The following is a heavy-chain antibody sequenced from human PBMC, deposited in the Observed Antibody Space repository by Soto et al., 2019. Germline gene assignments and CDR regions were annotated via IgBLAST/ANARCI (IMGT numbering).Heavy chain of an antibody. Sequence: PGESLKISCKGSGYSFTSYWIGWVRQMPGKGLEWMGIIYPGDSDTRYSPSFQGQVTISADKSISTAYLQWSSLKASDTAMYYCARSVLMDDYDSSGYPDDWGQGTLVTVSS. CDR2: IYPGDSDT. V-gene: IGHV5-51*01. CDR3: ARSVLMDDYDSSGYPDD. D-gene: IGHD3-22*01. J-gene: IGHJ4*02. CDR1: GYSFTSYW.